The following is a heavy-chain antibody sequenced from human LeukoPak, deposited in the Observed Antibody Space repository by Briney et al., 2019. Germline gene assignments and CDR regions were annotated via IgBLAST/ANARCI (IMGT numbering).Heavy chain of an antibody. CDR2: IYYSGST. J-gene: IGHJ6*03. CDR3: ARDRGITMVRGVKNYYMDV. CDR1: GGSISSYY. D-gene: IGHD3-10*01. Sequence: SETLSLTCTVSGGSISSYYWSWIRQPPGKGLEWIGYIYYSGSTNYNPSLKSRVTISVDTSKNQFSLKLSSVTAADTAVYYCARDRGITMVRGVKNYYMDVWGKGTTVTVSS. V-gene: IGHV4-59*01.